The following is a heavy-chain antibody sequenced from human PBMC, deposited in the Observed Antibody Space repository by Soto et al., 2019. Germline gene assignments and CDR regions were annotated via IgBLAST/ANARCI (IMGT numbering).Heavy chain of an antibody. J-gene: IGHJ2*01. CDR3: ASTKYDNSAYHYWYLGL. D-gene: IGHD3-22*01. V-gene: IGHV1-69*06. CDR2: IIPIFGTA. Sequence: QVELVQSGAEVKKPGSSVKVSCQASEDTFRNYAISWVRQAPGQGLEWMGGIIPIFGTANYAQKFQGRVTITAVTSANTVYLELSSLRSEDTAVYYCASTKYDNSAYHYWYLGLWRRGTLVTVSS. CDR1: EDTFRNYA.